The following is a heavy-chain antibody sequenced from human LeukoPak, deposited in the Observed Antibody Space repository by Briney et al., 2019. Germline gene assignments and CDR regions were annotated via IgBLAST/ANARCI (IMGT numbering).Heavy chain of an antibody. CDR2: INQDGSEK. Sequence: GGSLRLSCAASGFTFSSFEMNWVRQAPGKGLEWVATINQDGSEKYYVDSVKGRFTISRDNAKNSLFLQMNSLRAEDTAVYYCARHSDYDILTGPNDYWGQGTLVTVSS. J-gene: IGHJ4*02. D-gene: IGHD3-9*01. V-gene: IGHV3-7*01. CDR1: GFTFSSFE. CDR3: ARHSDYDILTGPNDY.